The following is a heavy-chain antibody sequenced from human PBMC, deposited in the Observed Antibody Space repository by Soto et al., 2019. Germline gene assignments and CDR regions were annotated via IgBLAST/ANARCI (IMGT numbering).Heavy chain of an antibody. J-gene: IGHJ6*02. V-gene: IGHV3-53*01. Sequence: EVQLVESGGGLIQPGGSLRLSCAASGFTVSSNYMSWVRQAPGKGLEWVSVIYSGGSTYYADSVKGRFTISRDNSKNTLYLQMNSLRAEGTAVYYCARTRYDFWSGYYWRGYYGMDVWGQGTTVTVSS. CDR2: IYSGGST. CDR1: GFTVSSNY. CDR3: ARTRYDFWSGYYWRGYYGMDV. D-gene: IGHD3-3*01.